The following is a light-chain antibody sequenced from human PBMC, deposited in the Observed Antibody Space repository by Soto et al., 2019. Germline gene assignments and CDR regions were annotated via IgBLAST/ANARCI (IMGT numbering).Light chain of an antibody. CDR2: DVS. CDR1: ISDVGGYNY. CDR3: SSYTSSNTVV. V-gene: IGLV2-14*01. Sequence: QSALTQPASVSGSPGQSITISCTGTISDVGGYNYVSWYQQHPGKAPKLMIYDVSHRPSGVSNRFSGSKSGNTASLTISGLQAEDEADYYCSSYTSSNTVVFGGGTQLTVL. J-gene: IGLJ2*01.